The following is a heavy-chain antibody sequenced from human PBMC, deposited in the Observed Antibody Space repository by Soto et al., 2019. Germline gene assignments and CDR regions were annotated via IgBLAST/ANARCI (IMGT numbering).Heavy chain of an antibody. V-gene: IGHV1-46*01. CDR1: GYSFTNYC. CDR2: INPRTGST. D-gene: IGHD2-15*01. J-gene: IGHJ2*01. CDR3: ARDGGLLTASWHYDL. Sequence: QVQLVQSGADVKKPGTSVKVSCKAAGYSFTNYCMYWVRQAPGQGLEGMGMINPRTGSTRYAQKFQDRVTLTSDTSTTTVYMELSTLISDDTAVYYCARDGGLLTASWHYDLWGPGTLVTVSS.